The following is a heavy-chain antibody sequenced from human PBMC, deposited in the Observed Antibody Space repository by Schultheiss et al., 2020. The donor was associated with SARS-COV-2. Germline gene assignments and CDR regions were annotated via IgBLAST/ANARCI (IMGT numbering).Heavy chain of an antibody. D-gene: IGHD2-2*01. CDR2: ISYDGSNK. CDR3: ARLGIVPAATDHLPFDYYYYYMDV. J-gene: IGHJ6*03. CDR1: GFTFSSYA. V-gene: IGHV3-30*04. Sequence: GGSLRLSCAASGFTFSSYAMHWVRQAPGKGLEWVAVISYDGSNKYYADSVKGRFTISRDNAKNSLYLQMNSLRAEDTALYYCARLGIVPAATDHLPFDYYYYYMDVWGKGTTVTVSS.